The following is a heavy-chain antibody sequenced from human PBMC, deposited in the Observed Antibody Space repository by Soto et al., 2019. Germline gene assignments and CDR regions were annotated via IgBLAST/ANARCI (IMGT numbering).Heavy chain of an antibody. CDR1: GGSISSYY. V-gene: IGHV4-59*01. J-gene: IGHJ4*02. CDR2: IYYSGST. Sequence: QVQLQESGPGLVKPSETLSLTCTVSGGSISSYYWSWIRQPPGKGLEWIGYIYYSGSTKYNPSLKSRVTISVDTSKNQFSLKLSSVTAADTAVYYCARDQGGLLDWGQGTLVTVSS. CDR3: ARDQGGLLD. D-gene: IGHD3-16*01.